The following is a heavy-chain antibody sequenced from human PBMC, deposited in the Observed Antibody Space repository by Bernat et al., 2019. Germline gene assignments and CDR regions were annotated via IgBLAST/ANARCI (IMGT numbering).Heavy chain of an antibody. J-gene: IGHJ6*02. D-gene: IGHD3-22*01. V-gene: IGHV1-69*04. CDR3: ARAADYYDSSGYYYLGYYYGMDV. CDR2: IIPILGIA. Sequence: QVQLVQSGAEVKKPGSSVKVSCKASGGTFSSYAISWVRQAPGQGLEWMGRIIPILGIANYAQKFQGRVTITADKSTSTAYMELSSLRSEDTAVYYCARAADYYDSSGYYYLGYYYGMDVWGQGTTVTVSS. CDR1: GGTFSSYA.